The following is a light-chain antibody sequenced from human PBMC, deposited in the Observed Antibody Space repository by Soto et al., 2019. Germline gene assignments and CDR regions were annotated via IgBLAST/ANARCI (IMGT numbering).Light chain of an antibody. CDR1: SSDIGVYNY. CDR2: EVS. J-gene: IGLJ2*01. CDR3: TSYAGSRNLV. Sequence: QSALTQPPSASGSPGQSVTISCTGTSSDIGVYNYVSWYQQHPGKAPKLMIYEVSKRPSGVPDRFSGSKSGNTASLTVSGLQAENEADYYCTSYAGSRNLVFGGGTKLTVL. V-gene: IGLV2-8*01.